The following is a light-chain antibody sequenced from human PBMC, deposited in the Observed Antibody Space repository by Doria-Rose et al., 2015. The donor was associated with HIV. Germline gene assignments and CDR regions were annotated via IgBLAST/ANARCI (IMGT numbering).Light chain of an antibody. CDR1: QSLLYTSKNY. CDR3: QQYYDTPS. Sequence: DIRMTQSPESLGMPLGERATLNCKSNQSLLYTSKNYLAWYQQKPGQPPKLLIYWASTRQSGVPARFSGSGSGTDFTLTISSLEAEDVAVYYCQQYYDTPSFGPGTTVDI. V-gene: IGKV4-1*01. CDR2: WAS. J-gene: IGKJ3*01.